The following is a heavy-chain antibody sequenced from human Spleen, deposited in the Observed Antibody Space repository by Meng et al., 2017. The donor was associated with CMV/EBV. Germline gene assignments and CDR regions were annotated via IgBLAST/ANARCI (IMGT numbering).Heavy chain of an antibody. D-gene: IGHD6-6*01. CDR2: IGTAGDT. CDR1: GFTFSSYD. CDR3: ARGGSSPLYYYGMDV. V-gene: IGHV3-13*01. J-gene: IGHJ6*02. Sequence: GGSLRLSCAASGFTFSSYDMHWVRQATGKGLEWVSAIGTAGDTYYPGSVKDRFTISRESAKNSLYLQMNSLRAGDTAVYYCARGGSSPLYYYGMDVWGQGTTVTVSS.